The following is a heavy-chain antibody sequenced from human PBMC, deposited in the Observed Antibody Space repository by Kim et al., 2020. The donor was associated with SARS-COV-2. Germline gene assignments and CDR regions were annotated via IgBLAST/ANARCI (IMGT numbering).Heavy chain of an antibody. Sequence: SETLSLTCTVSGGSISSSSYYWGWIRQNPGTGLEWSGRIYYSGSTYYNPSLKSRVTISVDTSKNQFSLKLSSVTAADTAVYYCARHHDYGDYYYYYGMDVWGQGTTVTVSS. CDR3: ARHHDYGDYYYYYGMDV. D-gene: IGHD4-17*01. V-gene: IGHV4-39*01. CDR1: GGSISSSSYY. CDR2: IYYSGST. J-gene: IGHJ6*02.